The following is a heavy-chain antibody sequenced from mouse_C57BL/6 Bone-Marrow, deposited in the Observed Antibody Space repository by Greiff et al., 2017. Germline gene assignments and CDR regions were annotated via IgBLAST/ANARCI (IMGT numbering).Heavy chain of an antibody. CDR2: LNPGSGGT. J-gene: IGHJ2*01. V-gene: IGHV1-54*01. Sequence: VQLQQSGAELVRPGTSVKVSCKASGYAFTNYLIEWVKQRPGQGLEWIGVLNPGSGGTNYNEKFKGKATLTADKSSSPAYMPLSSLTSEDSAVYVCATHYYYGSSYEDYWGQGTTLTVSS. CDR1: GYAFTNYL. CDR3: ATHYYYGSSYEDY. D-gene: IGHD1-1*01.